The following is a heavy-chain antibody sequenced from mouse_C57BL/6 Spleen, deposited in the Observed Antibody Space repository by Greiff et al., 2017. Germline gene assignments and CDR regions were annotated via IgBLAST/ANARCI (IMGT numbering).Heavy chain of an antibody. J-gene: IGHJ2*01. CDR2: ISYDGSN. D-gene: IGHD1-1*01. CDR3: ARRTTVGHFDY. CDR1: GYSITSGYY. Sequence: EVQLQESGPGLVKPSQSLSLTCSVTGYSITSGYYWNWIRQSPGNKLEGVGYISYDGSNNYNPSLKNRISIPRDTSKNQFFLKLNSVTTEDTATYYSARRTTVGHFDYWGQGTTLTVSS. V-gene: IGHV3-6*01.